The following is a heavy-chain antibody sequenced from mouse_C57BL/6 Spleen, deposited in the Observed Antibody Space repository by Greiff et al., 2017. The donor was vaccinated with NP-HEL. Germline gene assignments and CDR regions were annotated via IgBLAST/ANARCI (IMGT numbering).Heavy chain of an antibody. Sequence: QVQLQQSGPELVKPGASVKISCKASGYAFSSSWMNWVKQRPGKGLEWIGRIYPGDGDTNYNGKFKGKATLTADKSSSTAYMQFSSLTSEDSAIYYCARGYGSSYVDYFDYWGQGTTLTVSS. CDR2: IYPGDGDT. CDR3: ARGYGSSYVDYFDY. J-gene: IGHJ2*01. V-gene: IGHV1-82*01. CDR1: GYAFSSSW. D-gene: IGHD1-1*01.